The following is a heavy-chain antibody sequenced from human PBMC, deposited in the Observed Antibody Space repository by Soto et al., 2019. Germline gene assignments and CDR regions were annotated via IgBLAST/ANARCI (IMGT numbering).Heavy chain of an antibody. CDR2: ISGSGGST. CDR1: GFTFSSYA. CDR3: AKDQGYCSSTSCSVYYYYGMDV. Sequence: GGSLRLSCAASGFTFSSYAMSWVRQAPGKGLEWVSAISGSGGSTYYADSVKGRFTISRDNSKNTLYLQMNSLGAEDTAVYYCAKDQGYCSSTSCSVYYYYGMDVWGQGTTVTVSS. V-gene: IGHV3-23*01. J-gene: IGHJ6*02. D-gene: IGHD2-2*01.